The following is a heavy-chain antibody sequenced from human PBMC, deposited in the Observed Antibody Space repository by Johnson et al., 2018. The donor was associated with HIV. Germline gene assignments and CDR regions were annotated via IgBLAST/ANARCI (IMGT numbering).Heavy chain of an antibody. CDR2: IYSGGST. D-gene: IGHD3-22*01. J-gene: IGHJ3*01. CDR3: ARAYYDGRGYYPHAFSV. V-gene: IGHV3-66*01. CDR1: GFTFSTYG. Sequence: VQLVESGGGVVQPGGSLRLSCAASGFTFSTYGTSWVRQAPGKGLEWVSVIYSGGSTYYADSVKGRFTISRDNSKNALYLQMNSLRAEDTAVYYCARAYYDGRGYYPHAFSVWGQGTVVTVSS.